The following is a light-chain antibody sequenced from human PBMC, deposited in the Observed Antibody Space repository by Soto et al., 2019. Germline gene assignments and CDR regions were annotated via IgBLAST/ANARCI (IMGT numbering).Light chain of an antibody. CDR2: GAK. V-gene: IGLV2-14*01. CDR1: GRDIGAYNY. J-gene: IGLJ1*01. CDR3: SSYTSTNTPYV. Sequence: QSVLTQPASVSGSPGQSITISCTGSGRDIGAYNYVSWYQQHPGKAPKLIIYGAKNRPSGVSNRFSASKSAFTASLTISGLQADDEATYYCSSYTSTNTPYVFGTGTKVTVL.